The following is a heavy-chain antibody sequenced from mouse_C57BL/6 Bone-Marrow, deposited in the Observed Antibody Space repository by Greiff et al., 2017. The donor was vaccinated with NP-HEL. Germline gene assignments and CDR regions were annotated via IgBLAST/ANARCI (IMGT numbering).Heavy chain of an antibody. V-gene: IGHV1-76*01. CDR1: GYTFTDYY. Sequence: VMLVESGAELVRPGASVKLSCKASGYTFTDYYINWVKQRPGQGLEWIARIYPGSGNTYYNEKFKGKATLTAEKSSSTAYMQLSSLTSEDSAVYFCARNWFAYWGQGTLVTVSA. CDR3: ARNWFAY. CDR2: IYPGSGNT. J-gene: IGHJ3*01.